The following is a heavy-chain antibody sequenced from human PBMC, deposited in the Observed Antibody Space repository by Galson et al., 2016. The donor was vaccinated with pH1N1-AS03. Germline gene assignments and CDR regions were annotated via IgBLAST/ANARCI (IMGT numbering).Heavy chain of an antibody. CDR3: ARGPDYCSDRFYYFGMDV. CDR2: VIPIFETR. CDR1: GGTFRNYA. J-gene: IGHJ6*02. Sequence: SVKVSCKASGGTFRNYAISWVRQAPGQGLEWMGGVIPIFETRNSAQNFQGRLTITADESTATAYMELSSLTSDDTAVYYCARGPDYCSDRFYYFGMDVWGQGTTVTVSS. V-gene: IGHV1-69*13. D-gene: IGHD3-16*01.